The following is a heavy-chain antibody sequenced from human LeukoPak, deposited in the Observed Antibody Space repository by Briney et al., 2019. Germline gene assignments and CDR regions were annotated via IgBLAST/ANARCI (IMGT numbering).Heavy chain of an antibody. CDR3: ARGQGYSSSPGYFDY. CDR1: GGSFSGYY. D-gene: IGHD6-6*01. CDR2: INHSGST. J-gene: IGHJ4*02. V-gene: IGHV4-34*01. Sequence: PSETLSLTCAVYGGSFSGYYWSWIRQPPGKGLEWIGEINHSGSTNYNPSLKSRVTISVDTSKNQFSLKLSSVTAADTAVCYCARGQGYSSSPGYFDYWGEGTLVTVSS.